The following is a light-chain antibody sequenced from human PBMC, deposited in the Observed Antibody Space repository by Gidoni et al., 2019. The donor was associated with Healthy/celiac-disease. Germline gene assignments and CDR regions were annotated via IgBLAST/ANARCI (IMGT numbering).Light chain of an antibody. Sequence: QSVLTQPPSVSGDPGQRVTISCTGSSSNIGAGYDVHWYQQLPGTAPKPLIYGNSNRPSGVPDRFSGSKSGTSASLAITGLQAEDEADYYCQSYDSSLSGGVFGGGTKLTVL. CDR3: QSYDSSLSGGV. V-gene: IGLV1-40*01. CDR1: SSNIGAGYD. J-gene: IGLJ3*02. CDR2: GNS.